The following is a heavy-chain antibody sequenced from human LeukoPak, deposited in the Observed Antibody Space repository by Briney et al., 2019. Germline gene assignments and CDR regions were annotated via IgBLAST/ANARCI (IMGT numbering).Heavy chain of an antibody. CDR3: VRLQWVGLMFDF. Sequence: GGSLRLSCAASGFTFSNSWMIWVRQAPGEGLEWVANIDQRGNDQRYVDSVKGRFSISRDNPKNLLYLQMHSLRDEDTAVYFCVRLQWVGLMFDFWGQGTLVTVSS. J-gene: IGHJ4*02. D-gene: IGHD6-19*01. V-gene: IGHV3-7*03. CDR1: GFTFSNSW. CDR2: IDQRGNDQ.